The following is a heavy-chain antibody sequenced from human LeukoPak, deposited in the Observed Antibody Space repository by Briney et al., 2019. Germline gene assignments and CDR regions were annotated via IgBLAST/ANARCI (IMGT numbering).Heavy chain of an antibody. V-gene: IGHV3-30*18. Sequence: PGGSLRLSCAASGFTFSSYGMHWVRQAPGKGLEWVAVISYDGSYKYYADSVKGRFTISRDNSKNTLYLQMNSLRAEDTAVYYCAKSSLAKRGYSGYADYWGQGTLVTVSS. J-gene: IGHJ4*02. CDR3: AKSSLAKRGYSGYADY. CDR1: GFTFSSYG. D-gene: IGHD5-12*01. CDR2: ISYDGSYK.